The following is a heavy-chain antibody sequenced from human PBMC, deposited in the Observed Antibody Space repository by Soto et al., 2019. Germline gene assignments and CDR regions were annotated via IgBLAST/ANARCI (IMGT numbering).Heavy chain of an antibody. J-gene: IGHJ4*02. V-gene: IGHV2-5*02. CDR2: IYWDDDK. CDR3: AHAMLYCTGGSCSTGFDS. CDR1: GFSLSTHGVG. Sequence: QITLKESGPTLVKPTQTLTLTCTFSGFSLSTHGVGVGWIRQPAGKALEWLALIYWDDDKRYSASLNSRLTITQDTSKNQVVLTMTNVDPVDTASYYCAHAMLYCTGGSCSTGFDSWGPGTLVTVSS. D-gene: IGHD2-15*01.